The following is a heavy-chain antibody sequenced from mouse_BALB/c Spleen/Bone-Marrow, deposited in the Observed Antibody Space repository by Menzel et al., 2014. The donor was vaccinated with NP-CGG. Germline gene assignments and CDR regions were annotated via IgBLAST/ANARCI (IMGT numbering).Heavy chain of an antibody. J-gene: IGHJ2*01. D-gene: IGHD3-1*01. CDR2: IYPGNSDT. Sequence: AQLQQSGTVLARPGAAVKMSCKASGYTFSNYWMHWVKQRPGQGLEWIGTIYPGNSDTTYNQKFQGKAKLTAVTSTSPAYMERSSMKNEDSAVYYCTTLARNNFDYWSQGTTLTVSS. V-gene: IGHV1-5*01. CDR3: TTLARNNFDY. CDR1: GYTFSNYW.